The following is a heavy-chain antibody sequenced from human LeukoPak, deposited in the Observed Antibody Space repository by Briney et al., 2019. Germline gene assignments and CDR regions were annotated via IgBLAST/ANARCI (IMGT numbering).Heavy chain of an antibody. CDR3: ARGRSYCSGSSCYRKRDFDY. V-gene: IGHV4-34*01. CDR1: GGSFIGYY. CDR2: INHSGGT. Sequence: SGALSLSCVVSGGSFIGYYWSWIRQPPREGLGWIGEINHSGGTNYNPSLKSRVAISLDKSMHKSSLMLSSMAAASPAVSYCARGRSYCSGSSCYRKRDFDYWGQGTLVTVSS. D-gene: IGHD2-15*01. J-gene: IGHJ4*02.